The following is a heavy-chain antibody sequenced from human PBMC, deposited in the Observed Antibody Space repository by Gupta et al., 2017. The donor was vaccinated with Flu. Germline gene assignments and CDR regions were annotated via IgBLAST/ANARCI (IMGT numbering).Heavy chain of an antibody. CDR1: GFTFSNAW. CDR2: IKSKTDGGTT. D-gene: IGHD2-2*01. CDR3: TTAGWVVPAAVCKNPCPNWFDP. J-gene: IGHJ5*02. V-gene: IGHV3-15*01. Sequence: EVQLVESGGGLVKPGGSLRLSCAAAGFTFSNAWMSWVRPAPGKGLEWVGRIKSKTDGGTTDYAAPVKGRFTISRDDSKNTLYLQMNSLKTEDTAVYYCTTAGWVVPAAVCKNPCPNWFDPWGQGTLVTVSS.